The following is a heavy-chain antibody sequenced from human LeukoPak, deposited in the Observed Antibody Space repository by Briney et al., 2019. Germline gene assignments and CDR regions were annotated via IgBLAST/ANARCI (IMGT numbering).Heavy chain of an antibody. Sequence: PSETLSLTCTVSGGSISSYYWSWIRQPPGKGLEWIGYIYYSGSTNYNPSLKSRVTISVDTSKNQFSLKLSSVTAADTAVYYCARVHPNYYYYYMDVWGKGTTVTVSS. J-gene: IGHJ6*03. V-gene: IGHV4-59*01. CDR2: IYYSGST. CDR3: ARVHPNYYYYYMDV. CDR1: GGSISSYY.